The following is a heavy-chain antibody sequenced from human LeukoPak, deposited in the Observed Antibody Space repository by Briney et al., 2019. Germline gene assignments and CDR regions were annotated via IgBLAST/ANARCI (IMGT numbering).Heavy chain of an antibody. D-gene: IGHD3-10*01. CDR3: AKDYYGSGSYYDY. V-gene: IGHV3-23*01. CDR2: ISGSGGST. CDR1: GFTFSSYA. J-gene: IGHJ4*02. Sequence: GGSLRLSCAASGFTFSSYAMSWVRQAPEKGLEWVSAISGSGGSTYYADSVKGRFTISRDNSKNTLYLQMNSLRAEDTAVYYCAKDYYGSGSYYDYWGQGTLVTVSS.